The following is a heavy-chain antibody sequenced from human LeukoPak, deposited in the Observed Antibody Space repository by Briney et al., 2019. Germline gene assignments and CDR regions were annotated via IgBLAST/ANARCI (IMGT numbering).Heavy chain of an antibody. CDR1: GGSFSGYY. D-gene: IGHD3-10*01. Sequence: SETLPLTCAVYGGSFSGYYWSWIRQPPGKGLEWIGEINHSGSTNYNPSLKSRVTISVDTSKNQFSLKLSSVTAADTAVYYCAAVGVLWFGELSYMDVWGKGTTVTISS. CDR3: AAVGVLWFGELSYMDV. CDR2: INHSGST. V-gene: IGHV4-34*01. J-gene: IGHJ6*03.